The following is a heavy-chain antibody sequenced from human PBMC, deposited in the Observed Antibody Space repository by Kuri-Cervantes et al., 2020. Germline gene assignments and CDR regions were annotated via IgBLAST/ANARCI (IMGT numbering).Heavy chain of an antibody. V-gene: IGHV1-46*01. CDR2: INPSGGST. Sequence: ASVKVSCKASGYTFTSYYMHWVRQAPGQGLEWMGIINPSGGSTSYAQKFQGRVTMTRDTSTSTVYMELSSLRSEDTAVYYCARDVRSYSSGWYTDAFVIWGQGTMVTVSS. J-gene: IGHJ3*02. CDR3: ARDVRSYSSGWYTDAFVI. D-gene: IGHD6-19*01. CDR1: GYTFTSYY.